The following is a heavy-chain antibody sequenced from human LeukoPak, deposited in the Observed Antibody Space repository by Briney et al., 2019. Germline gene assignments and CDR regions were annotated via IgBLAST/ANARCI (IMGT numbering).Heavy chain of an antibody. J-gene: IGHJ4*02. CDR3: AKTFGWYYFDY. D-gene: IGHD3-16*01. CDR1: GFTFNNFG. Sequence: PGGTLRLSCAASGFTFNNFGMSWVRQAPGKGLEWVSTISGSGGSTYYADSVKGRFTISRDNSKNTLYLQMNSLRAEDTAVYYCAKTFGWYYFDYWGQGTLVTVSS. CDR2: ISGSGGST. V-gene: IGHV3-23*01.